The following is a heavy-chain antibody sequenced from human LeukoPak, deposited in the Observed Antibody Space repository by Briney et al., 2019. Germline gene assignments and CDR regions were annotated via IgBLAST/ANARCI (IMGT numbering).Heavy chain of an antibody. CDR3: ARASHYYDSSGPNLGY. CDR2: IIPIFGTA. V-gene: IGHV1-69*13. CDR1: GRTFSRYA. Sequence: ASVKVSCKASGRTFSRYAISWVRQAPGQGLEWMGGIIPIFGTANYAQKFQGRVTITADESTSTAYMKLSSLRSEDTAVYYCARASHYYDSSGPNLGYWGQGTLVTVSS. J-gene: IGHJ4*02. D-gene: IGHD3-22*01.